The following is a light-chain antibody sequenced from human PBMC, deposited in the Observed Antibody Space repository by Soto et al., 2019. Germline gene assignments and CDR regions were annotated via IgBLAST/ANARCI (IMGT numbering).Light chain of an antibody. CDR2: AAS. CDR1: QTIITY. Sequence: DIQMTQSPSSLSASVGDRVSITCRASQTIITYLNWYQQKPGKAPKLLISAASNLQSGVPSRFSGSGSETEFTLTISSVQPEDFATYYCQQSYSTPRTFGQGTKLEFK. V-gene: IGKV1-39*01. J-gene: IGKJ2*01. CDR3: QQSYSTPRT.